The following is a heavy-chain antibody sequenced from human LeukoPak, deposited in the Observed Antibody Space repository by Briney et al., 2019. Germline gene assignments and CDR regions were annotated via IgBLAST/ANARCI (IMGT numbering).Heavy chain of an antibody. CDR2: INPNSGGT. CDR1: GYTFTDYY. Sequence: ASVKVSCKASGYTFTDYYMHWVRQAPGQGLECMGWINPNSGGTDYAQKFQGRVTMTRDTSISTAYMELSRLRSDDTAVYYCARDHYDILTGYTNWGQGTLVTVSS. D-gene: IGHD3-9*01. J-gene: IGHJ4*02. V-gene: IGHV1-2*02. CDR3: ARDHYDILTGYTN.